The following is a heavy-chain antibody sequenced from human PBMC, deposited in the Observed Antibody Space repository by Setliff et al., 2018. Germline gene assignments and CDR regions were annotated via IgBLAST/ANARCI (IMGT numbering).Heavy chain of an antibody. CDR3: ARLGGLLVATMTFDY. CDR2: IFQSGIT. CDR1: GFSITNGYY. Sequence: PSETLSLTCAVSGFSITNGYYWGWIRQSPGRGLEWIANIFQSGITFYNPSLKSRVTMSLDTSTNQFSLKLRSVTAADTAVYYCARLGGLLVATMTFDYWGQGVPVTVSS. V-gene: IGHV4-38-2*01. D-gene: IGHD5-12*01. J-gene: IGHJ4*02.